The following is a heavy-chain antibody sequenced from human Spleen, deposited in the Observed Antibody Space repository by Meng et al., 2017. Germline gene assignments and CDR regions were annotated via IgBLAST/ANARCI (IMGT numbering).Heavy chain of an antibody. CDR2: ISTSGSTI. V-gene: IGHV3-48*03. D-gene: IGHD2-15*01. CDR3: AREWGYCSGGSCYSRVYGMDV. CDR1: GFTFSSYE. Sequence: GESLKISCTASGFTFSSYEMNWVRQAPGKGLEWVSYISTSGSTIYYADSVKGRFTISRDNAKNSLYLQMNSLRAEDTALYYCAREWGYCSGGSCYSRVYGMDVWGQGTTVTVSS. J-gene: IGHJ6*02.